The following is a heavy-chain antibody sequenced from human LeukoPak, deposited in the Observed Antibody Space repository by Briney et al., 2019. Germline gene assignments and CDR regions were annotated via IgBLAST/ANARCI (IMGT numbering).Heavy chain of an antibody. CDR2: IYSGGST. CDR3: ARDSTGYYPPAPDY. J-gene: IGHJ4*02. D-gene: IGHD3-9*01. V-gene: IGHV3-66*01. CDR1: GFTVSSNY. Sequence: GGSLRLSCAASGFTVSSNYMSWVRQAPGKGLEWVSVIYSGGSTYYADSVKGRFTISRDNSKNTLYLQMSSLRAEDTAVYYCARDSTGYYPPAPDYWGQGTLVTVSS.